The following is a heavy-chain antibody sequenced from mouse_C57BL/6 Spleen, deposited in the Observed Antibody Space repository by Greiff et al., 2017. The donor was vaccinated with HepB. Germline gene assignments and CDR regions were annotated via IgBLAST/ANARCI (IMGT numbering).Heavy chain of an antibody. CDR1: GYAFTNYL. D-gene: IGHD1-1*01. J-gene: IGHJ1*03. CDR3: ARFYGSTKGYFDV. Sequence: LQQSGAELVRPGTSVKVSCKASGYAFTNYLIEWVKQRPGQGLEWIGVLNPGSGGTNYNEKFKGKATLTADNSSSTAYMQLSSLTSEDSAVYFCARFYGSTKGYFDVWGTETTVTVSS. CDR2: LNPGSGGT. V-gene: IGHV1-54*01.